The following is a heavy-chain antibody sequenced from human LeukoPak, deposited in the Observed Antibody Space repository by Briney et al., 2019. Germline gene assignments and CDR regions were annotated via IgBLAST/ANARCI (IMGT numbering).Heavy chain of an antibody. J-gene: IGHJ4*02. CDR2: ISSSSSDI. CDR1: GFTFSSYS. D-gene: IGHD6-13*01. Sequence: GGSLRLSCAASGFTFSSYSMNWVRQAPGKGLEWVSSISSSSSDIYYADSVRGRFTISRDNAKNSLYLQMNSLRAEDTAVYYCARVRGFSTRDFDYWGQGTVVTVSS. V-gene: IGHV3-21*01. CDR3: ARVRGFSTRDFDY.